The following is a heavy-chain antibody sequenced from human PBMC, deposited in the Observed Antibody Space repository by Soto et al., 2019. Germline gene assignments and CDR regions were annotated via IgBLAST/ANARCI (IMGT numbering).Heavy chain of an antibody. CDR1: GYIFTSYY. CDR3: TREGGGYFYFDY. D-gene: IGHD5-18*01. J-gene: IGHJ4*02. V-gene: IGHV1-46*03. Sequence: QVHLVQSGAEVKKPGASVKVSCKASGYIFTSYYVHWVRQAPGQGLEWMGIINPSGGSTSYAQKFHGRGTMTRDTSTSTVYMDLTSLRSEDTAVYYCTREGGGYFYFDYWGQGTLVTVSS. CDR2: INPSGGST.